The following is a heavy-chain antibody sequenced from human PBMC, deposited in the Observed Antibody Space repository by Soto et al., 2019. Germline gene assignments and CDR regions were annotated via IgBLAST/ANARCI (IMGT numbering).Heavy chain of an antibody. CDR1: GFTFSSYG. J-gene: IGHJ4*02. V-gene: IGHV3-30*18. CDR2: ISYDGSNK. D-gene: IGHD3-22*01. CDR3: AKDRSTMIVELDY. Sequence: PGGSLRLSCAASGFTFSSYGMHWVRQAPGKGLEWVAVISYDGSNKYYADSVKGRFTISRDNSKNTLYLQMNSLRAEDTAVYYCAKDRSTMIVELDYWGQGTLVTVSS.